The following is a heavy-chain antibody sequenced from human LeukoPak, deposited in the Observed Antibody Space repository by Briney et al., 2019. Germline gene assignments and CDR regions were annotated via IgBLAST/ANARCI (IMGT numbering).Heavy chain of an antibody. D-gene: IGHD5-24*01. CDR3: ARGGSRDGYNKRAY. CDR1: GFTFSSYS. V-gene: IGHV3-21*01. Sequence: GGSLRLSCAASGFTFSSYSMNWVRQAPGKGLEWVSSISSSSSYIDYADSVKGRFTISRDNAKNSLYLQMNSLRAEDTAVYYCARGGSRDGYNKRAYWGQGTLVTVSS. CDR2: ISSSSSYI. J-gene: IGHJ4*02.